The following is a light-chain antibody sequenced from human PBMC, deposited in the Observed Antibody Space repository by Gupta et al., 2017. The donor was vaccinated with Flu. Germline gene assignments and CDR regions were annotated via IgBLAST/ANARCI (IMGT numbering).Light chain of an antibody. CDR3: CSDTTSSNVV. CDR1: SSDVGSYNL. V-gene: IGLV2-23*02. Sequence: ITSSGTGTSSDVGSYNLVSWYQQHADKAHKLMIYEVSERTTGVANRLSGSKAANTASLTISGRQAEDEADYYSCSDTTSSNVVFGGGTRLTVL. CDR2: EVS. J-gene: IGLJ2*01.